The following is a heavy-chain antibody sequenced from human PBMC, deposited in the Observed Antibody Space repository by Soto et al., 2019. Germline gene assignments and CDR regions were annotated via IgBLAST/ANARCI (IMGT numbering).Heavy chain of an antibody. V-gene: IGHV1-46*01. CDR3: ARDRPHGGLDP. J-gene: IGHJ5*02. CDR1: GYTFRDNY. Sequence: QVQLVQSGADVKEPGASVKVSCKASGYTFRDNYIQWVRQAPGQGLEWVAMISPADGATRYAEKFQGRVVMTRDVSTTTVYMEMRSLRPDDTAFYYCARDRPHGGLDPWGQGTLVTVSS. CDR2: ISPADGAT. D-gene: IGHD3-16*01.